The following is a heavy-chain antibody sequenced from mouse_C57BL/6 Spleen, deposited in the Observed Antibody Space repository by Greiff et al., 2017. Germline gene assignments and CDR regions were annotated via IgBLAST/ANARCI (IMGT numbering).Heavy chain of an antibody. CDR2: IYPGDGDT. V-gene: IGHV1-80*01. Sequence: QVQLQQSGAELVKPGASVKISCKASGYAFSSYWMNWVKQRPGKGLEWIGQIYPGDGDTNYNGKFKGKATLTADKSSSTAYMQLSSLTSEDSAVYCCARGGTTGAMDYWGQGTSVTVSS. CDR3: ARGGTTGAMDY. CDR1: GYAFSSYW. J-gene: IGHJ4*01. D-gene: IGHD1-1*01.